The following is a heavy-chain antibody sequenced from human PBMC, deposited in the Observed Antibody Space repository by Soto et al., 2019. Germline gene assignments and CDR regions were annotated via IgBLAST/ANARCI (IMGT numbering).Heavy chain of an antibody. D-gene: IGHD3-10*01. V-gene: IGHV3-23*01. CDR3: AKDSITMVRDGLTRGGMDV. J-gene: IGHJ6*02. CDR2: ISGSGGST. Sequence: EVQLLESGGGLVQPGGSLRLSCAASGFTFSSYAMSWVRQAPGKGLEWVSAISGSGGSTYYADSVKGRFTISRDNSKNTLYLQMNSLRAEDTAVYYCAKDSITMVRDGLTRGGMDVWGQGTTVTVSS. CDR1: GFTFSSYA.